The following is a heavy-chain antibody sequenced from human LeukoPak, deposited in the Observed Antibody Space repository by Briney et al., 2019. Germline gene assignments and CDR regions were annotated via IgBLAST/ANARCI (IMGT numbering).Heavy chain of an antibody. D-gene: IGHD6-13*01. V-gene: IGHV4-39*01. Sequence: SETLSLTCTVSGGSISSSGYYWGWLRQPPGKGLEWIGSIYYSGSTYYNPSLKSRVTISVDTSKNQFSLKLSSVTAADTAVYYCARLARAAAGGADFDYWGQGTLVTVSS. J-gene: IGHJ4*02. CDR1: GGSISSSGYY. CDR2: IYYSGST. CDR3: ARLARAAAGGADFDY.